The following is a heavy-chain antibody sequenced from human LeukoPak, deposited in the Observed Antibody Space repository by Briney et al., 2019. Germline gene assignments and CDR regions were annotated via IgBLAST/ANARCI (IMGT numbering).Heavy chain of an antibody. CDR1: RYTFTSYD. Sequence: ASVKVPCKASRYTFTSYDINWVRQATGQGREWMGWMNPNRGNTDYPQKLQGRVTITRNTSISTASMELSSLRSEDTVVYYCARGLDWYGVYYYYYMDVWGKGTTVTVSS. CDR2: MNPNRGNT. CDR3: ARGLDWYGVYYYYYMDV. V-gene: IGHV1-8*03. D-gene: IGHD3-10*01. J-gene: IGHJ6*03.